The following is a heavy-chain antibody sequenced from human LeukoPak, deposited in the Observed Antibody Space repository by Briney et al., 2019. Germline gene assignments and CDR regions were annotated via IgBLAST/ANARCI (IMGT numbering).Heavy chain of an antibody. CDR1: GGSLSGFY. CDR3: ARGILGYYYFDL. Sequence: SETLSLTCALSGGSLSGFYWSWIRQPPGKGLEWVGEMPHSGATNYKPSFRSRVTISGGTSKNQFSLNLNTVTAADTAVYYCARGILGYYYFDLWGRGTLVTVSS. D-gene: IGHD2/OR15-2a*01. CDR2: MPHSGAT. V-gene: IGHV4-34*01. J-gene: IGHJ2*01.